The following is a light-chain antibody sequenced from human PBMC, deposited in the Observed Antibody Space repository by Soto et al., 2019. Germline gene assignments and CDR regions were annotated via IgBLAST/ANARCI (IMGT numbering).Light chain of an antibody. CDR1: SSDVGGYDF. CDR3: CSYTSSDTYV. J-gene: IGLJ1*01. V-gene: IGLV2-14*01. CDR2: DVS. Sequence: QSALTQPASVSGSPGQSITISCTGTSSDVGGYDFVSWYQQHPGKAPKVMIYDVSNRPAGVSNRFSGSKSGNTASLTISGLQAEDEAEYYCCSYTSSDTYVFGTGTKLTVL.